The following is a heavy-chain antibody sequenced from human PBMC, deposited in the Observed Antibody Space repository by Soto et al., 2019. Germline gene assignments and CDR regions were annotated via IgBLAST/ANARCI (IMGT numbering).Heavy chain of an antibody. CDR3: AKSVGGITMIVVVITGGFDY. CDR2: ISGSGGST. Sequence: GGSLRLSCAASGFTFSSYAMSWVRQAPGKGLEWVSAISGSGGSTYYADSVKGRFTISRDNSKNTLYLQMNSLRAEDTAVYYCAKSVGGITMIVVVITGGFDYWGQGXLVTVSS. J-gene: IGHJ4*02. V-gene: IGHV3-23*01. CDR1: GFTFSSYA. D-gene: IGHD3-22*01.